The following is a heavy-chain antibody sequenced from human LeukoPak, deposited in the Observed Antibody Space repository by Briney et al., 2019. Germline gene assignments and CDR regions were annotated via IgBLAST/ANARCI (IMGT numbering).Heavy chain of an antibody. CDR3: ARARGYSYGYGY. V-gene: IGHV4-39*07. CDR1: GGSISSSGYY. CDR2: IYYSGST. Sequence: SETLSLTCTVSGGSISSSGYYWDWIRQPPGKGLEWIGTIYYSGSTYYNPSLKSRVTISVDTSKNQFSLKLSSVTAADTAVYYCARARGYSYGYGYWGQGTLVTVSS. D-gene: IGHD5-18*01. J-gene: IGHJ4*02.